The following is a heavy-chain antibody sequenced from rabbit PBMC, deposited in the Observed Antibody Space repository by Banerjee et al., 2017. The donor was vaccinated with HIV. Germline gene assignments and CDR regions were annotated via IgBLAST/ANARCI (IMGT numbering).Heavy chain of an antibody. Sequence: QQLVESGGGLVQPGGSLKLSCKASGFTLSSYYMNWVRQAPGKGLEWIGYIDPVFGITYYANWVNGRFSISRENAQNTVFLQMTSLTAADTATYFCARDGTGGSYFALRGQGTLVTVS. D-gene: IGHD8-1*01. V-gene: IGHV1S7*01. CDR1: GFTLSSYY. J-gene: IGHJ3*01. CDR3: ARDGTGGSYFAL. CDR2: IDPVFGIT.